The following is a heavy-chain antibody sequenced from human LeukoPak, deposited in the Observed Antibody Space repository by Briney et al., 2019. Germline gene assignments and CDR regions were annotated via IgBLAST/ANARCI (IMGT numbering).Heavy chain of an antibody. D-gene: IGHD6-19*01. CDR1: GGSISSYY. CDR3: ASGVACSSAWSPLFDS. J-gene: IGHJ5*01. Sequence: PSETLSLTCTVSGGSISSYYWSWVRQSPGEGLEWIGYIYYTGRTNYSPSLKSRVTISLDTSKNQFSLKLTSVTAADTAAYYCASGVACSSAWSPLFDSWGQGTLVTVSS. CDR2: IYYTGRT. V-gene: IGHV4-59*08.